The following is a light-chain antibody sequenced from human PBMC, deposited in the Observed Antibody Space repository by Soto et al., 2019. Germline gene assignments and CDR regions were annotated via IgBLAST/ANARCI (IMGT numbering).Light chain of an antibody. CDR3: QQYNTSPWT. V-gene: IGKV1-5*03. CDR1: QTISSW. J-gene: IGKJ1*01. CDR2: KAS. Sequence: DIQMTQSASTLSGSVGDRVTITCRASQTISSWLAWYQQKPGQAPKVLIYKASSLESGVPSRFSGSGSGTEFTLTISSLQPADFATYYCQQYNTSPWTFGQGTKVDIK.